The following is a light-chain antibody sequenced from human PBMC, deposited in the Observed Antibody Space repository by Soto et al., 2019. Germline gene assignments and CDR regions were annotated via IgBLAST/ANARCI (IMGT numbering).Light chain of an antibody. V-gene: IGKV1-5*03. CDR1: QSISSW. Sequence: DIQMTQSPSTLSASVGDRVTITCRASQSISSWLAWYQQKPGKAPKLLIYKASSLESGVPSRFSGSGSGTEFTLTISSLQPDDFANDYCQQYNNYSPPFAEGPKVDI. CDR2: KAS. CDR3: QQYNNYSPP. J-gene: IGKJ1*01.